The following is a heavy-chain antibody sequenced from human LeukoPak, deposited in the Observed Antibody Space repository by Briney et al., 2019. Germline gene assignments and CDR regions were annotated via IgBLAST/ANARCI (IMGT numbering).Heavy chain of an antibody. J-gene: IGHJ3*02. Sequence: GGSLRLSCAAAGFTFSDYWMSWVRQAPGKGLEWVANIKQDGSEKYYVDSVKGRFTISRDNAKNSLSLHMNSLRAEDTAVYYCARLWATVIDWGAFDIWGQGTMITVSS. CDR1: GFTFSDYW. CDR3: ARLWATVIDWGAFDI. V-gene: IGHV3-7*01. CDR2: IKQDGSEK. D-gene: IGHD4-17*01.